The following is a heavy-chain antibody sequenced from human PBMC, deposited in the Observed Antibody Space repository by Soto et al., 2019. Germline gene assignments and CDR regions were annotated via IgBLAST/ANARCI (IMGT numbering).Heavy chain of an antibody. CDR1: GFTFSSFA. Sequence: QVQLVESGGAVVQPGRSLRLSCAASGFTFSSFALHWVRQAPGKGLEWVAVISYDGNNKYYADSVKGRFTISRDNSKNTMYLQMNSLRTEDTAVYYCAKAYPQVGSNFCDYWGQGTLVTVSS. D-gene: IGHD1-26*01. V-gene: IGHV3-30-3*01. CDR3: AKAYPQVGSNFCDY. J-gene: IGHJ4*02. CDR2: ISYDGNNK.